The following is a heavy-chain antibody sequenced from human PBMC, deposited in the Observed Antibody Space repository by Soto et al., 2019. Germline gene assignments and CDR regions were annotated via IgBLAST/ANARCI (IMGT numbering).Heavy chain of an antibody. CDR3: ARVGGINWFDP. D-gene: IGHD3-16*01. Sequence: LSLTCTVSGGSISSGVYYWSWIRQHPGKGPEWIGYIYYSGSTYYNPSLKSRVTISVDTSKNQFSLKLSSVTAADTAVYYCARVGGINWFDPWGQGTLVTAPQ. V-gene: IGHV4-31*03. CDR2: IYYSGST. CDR1: GGSISSGVYY. J-gene: IGHJ5*02.